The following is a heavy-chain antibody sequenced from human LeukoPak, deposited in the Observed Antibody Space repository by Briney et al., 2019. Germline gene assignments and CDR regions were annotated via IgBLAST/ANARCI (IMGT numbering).Heavy chain of an antibody. J-gene: IGHJ3*02. Sequence: PGGSLRLSCAASGFTFSSYAMHWVRQALGKGLEWVAVISYDGSNKYYADSVKGRFTISRDNSKNTLYLQMNSLRAEDTAVYYCARDGLSFNLRAFDIWGQGTMVTVSS. V-gene: IGHV3-30-3*01. CDR3: ARDGLSFNLRAFDI. CDR1: GFTFSSYA. CDR2: ISYDGSNK. D-gene: IGHD2/OR15-2a*01.